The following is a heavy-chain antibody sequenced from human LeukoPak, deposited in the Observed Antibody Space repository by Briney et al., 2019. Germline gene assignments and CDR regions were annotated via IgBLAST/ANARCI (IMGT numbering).Heavy chain of an antibody. CDR1: GGSISSGSYY. J-gene: IGHJ6*03. CDR3: ARGESSTSTLYYYYYYMDV. D-gene: IGHD6-6*01. CDR2: IYTSGST. Sequence: PSETLSLTCTVSGGSISSGSYYWSWIRQPAGKGLEGIVRIYTSGSTNDNPTLKNRVTLSVDTSQNQFSLKLSSVTAADTAMYYCARGESSTSTLYYYYYYMDVRGKGTTVTVCS. V-gene: IGHV4-61*02.